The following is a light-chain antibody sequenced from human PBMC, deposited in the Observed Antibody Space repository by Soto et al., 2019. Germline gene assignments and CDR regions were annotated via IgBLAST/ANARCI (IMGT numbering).Light chain of an antibody. CDR2: GAS. V-gene: IGKV3-15*01. CDR3: QQYNYWPYT. CDR1: QTVTTN. Sequence: ETVMTQSPATLSVSPGEGVTLSCRASQTVTTNLAWYQQKPGQAPRHLIHGASTRAAGTPARFSGSGSGTEFTLTISSLQSEDFAVYYCQQYNYWPYTFGQGTKLEI. J-gene: IGKJ2*01.